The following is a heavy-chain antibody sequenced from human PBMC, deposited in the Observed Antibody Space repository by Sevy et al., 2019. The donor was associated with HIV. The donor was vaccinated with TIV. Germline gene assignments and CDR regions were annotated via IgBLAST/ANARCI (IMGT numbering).Heavy chain of an antibody. V-gene: IGHV4-30-4*01. D-gene: IGHD3-10*01. J-gene: IGHJ4*02. CDR2: IYYSGST. Sequence: SKTLSLTCTVSGGSISSGDYYWSWIRQPPGKGLEWIGYIYYSGSTYYNPSLKSRVTISVDTSKNQFSLKLSSVTAADTAVYYCARGDFGNHGDYWGQGTLVTVSS. CDR1: GGSISSGDYY. CDR3: ARGDFGNHGDY.